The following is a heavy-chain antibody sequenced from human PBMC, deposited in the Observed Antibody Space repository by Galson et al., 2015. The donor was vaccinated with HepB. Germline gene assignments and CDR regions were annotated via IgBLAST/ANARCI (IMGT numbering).Heavy chain of an antibody. CDR2: INTGTGNT. Sequence: SVKVSCKASGYTFISYAMHWVRQAPGQRLEWMGWINTGTGNTEYSQKFQGRVTITRDTSASTAYMELSSLTSEDTAVYYCARGGYCSSTSCYRLDPWGQGTLVTVSS. V-gene: IGHV1-3*04. D-gene: IGHD2-2*01. CDR3: ARGGYCSSTSCYRLDP. J-gene: IGHJ5*02. CDR1: GYTFISYA.